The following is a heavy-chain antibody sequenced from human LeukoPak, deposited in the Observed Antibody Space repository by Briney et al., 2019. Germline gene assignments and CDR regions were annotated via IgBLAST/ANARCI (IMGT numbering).Heavy chain of an antibody. CDR1: GGSLSDYF. J-gene: IGHJ4*02. V-gene: IGHV4-59*01. CDR3: ARARSEGVPAGILHDS. D-gene: IGHD2-2*01. CDR2: ITYSGDT. Sequence: SETLSLTCTVSGGSLSDYFWTWMRQPPGKGLEWIGHITYSGDTNYNPSLKSRLSMSIDTSRRHFSLWLSSVSTADTAVYYCARARSEGVPAGILHDSWGQGTLVIVSS.